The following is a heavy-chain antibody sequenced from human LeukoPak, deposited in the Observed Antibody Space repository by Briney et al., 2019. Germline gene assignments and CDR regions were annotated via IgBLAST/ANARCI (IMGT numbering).Heavy chain of an antibody. CDR3: ASFVT. V-gene: IGHV3-21*01. J-gene: IGHJ5*02. CDR1: GFTFSSYS. CDR2: ISSSSSYT. Sequence: GGSLRLSCAASGFTFSSYSMNWVRQAPGKGLEWVSSISSSSSYTYYADSVKGRFTISRDNAKNSLYLQMNSLRAEDTAVYYCASFVTWGQGTLVTVSS.